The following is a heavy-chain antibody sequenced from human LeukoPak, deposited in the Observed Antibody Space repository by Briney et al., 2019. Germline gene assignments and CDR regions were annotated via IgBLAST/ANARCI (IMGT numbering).Heavy chain of an antibody. CDR2: IYYSGIT. V-gene: IGHV4-59*01. CDR1: GDSISGYY. CDR3: ARISSGGHGDYDY. J-gene: IGHJ4*02. Sequence: PSETLSLTCTVSGDSISGYYWNWIRQPPGKGLEWIGYIYYSGITKYNPSLKSRVTISVDTSKNQFSLKLSSMTAADTAVYYCARISSGGHGDYDYWGQGTLVTVSS. D-gene: IGHD4-17*01.